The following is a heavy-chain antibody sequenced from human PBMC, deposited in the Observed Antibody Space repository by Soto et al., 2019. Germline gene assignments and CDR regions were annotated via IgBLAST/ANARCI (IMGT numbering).Heavy chain of an antibody. CDR3: ESLGVRDWENYYYYHGMDV. V-gene: IGHV3-23*01. Sequence: WESXRLPCSPTGGTCTVYPITWCRHAPGKGLGLVSAVTANCGRRYSADSVNGRCAISRDNSKNKLFMQMNSARAEATAVYYCESLGVRDWENYYYYHGMDVWGQGTTVTVSS. CDR2: VTANCGRR. J-gene: IGHJ6*01. CDR1: GGTCTVYP. D-gene: IGHD2-21*02.